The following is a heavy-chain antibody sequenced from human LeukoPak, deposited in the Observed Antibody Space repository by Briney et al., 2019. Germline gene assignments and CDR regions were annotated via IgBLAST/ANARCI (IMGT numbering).Heavy chain of an antibody. V-gene: IGHV3-30*04. CDR2: ISYDGSNK. D-gene: IGHD6-19*01. J-gene: IGHJ1*01. CDR3: ARDRDNSSGWYKYFHH. Sequence: GRSLRLSCAASGFTFSSYAMHWVRQAPGKGLEWVAVISYDGSNKYYADSVKGRFTISRDNSKNTLCLQMNSLRAEDTAVYYCARDRDNSSGWYKYFHHWGQGTLVTFSS. CDR1: GFTFSSYA.